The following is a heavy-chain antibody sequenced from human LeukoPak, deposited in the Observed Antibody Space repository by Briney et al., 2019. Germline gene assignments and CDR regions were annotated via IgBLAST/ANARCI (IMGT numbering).Heavy chain of an antibody. CDR2: ITSSSSSM. CDR3: ARVIGSYGDSAY. V-gene: IGHV3-48*04. CDR1: GFTFSSYS. Sequence: GGSLRLSCAASGFTFSSYSMNWVRQAPGKGLEWISYITSSSSSMYYADSVKGRFTISRDNAKNSLYLQMNSLRAEDTAVYYCARVIGSYGDSAYWGQGTLVTVSP. J-gene: IGHJ4*02. D-gene: IGHD4-17*01.